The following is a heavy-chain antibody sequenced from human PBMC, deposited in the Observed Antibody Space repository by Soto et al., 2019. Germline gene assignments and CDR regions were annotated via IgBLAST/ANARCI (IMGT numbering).Heavy chain of an antibody. CDR2: IRSKAYGGTT. CDR1: GFTFGDYA. CDR3: SRVQGYCSSTGCLSRGAFDI. Sequence: GGSLRLSCTASGFTFGDYAMSWFRQAPGKGLEWVGFIRSKAYGGTTECAASVKGRFTISRDDSKSIAYLQMNSLKTEDTAVYYCSRVQGYCSSTGCLSRGAFDIWGQGTMVTVSS. V-gene: IGHV3-49*03. J-gene: IGHJ3*02. D-gene: IGHD2-2*01.